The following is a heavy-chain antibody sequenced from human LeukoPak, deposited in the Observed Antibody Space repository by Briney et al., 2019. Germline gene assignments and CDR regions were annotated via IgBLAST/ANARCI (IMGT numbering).Heavy chain of an antibody. V-gene: IGHV4-38-2*01. D-gene: IGHD2-15*01. CDR2: IYHSGGT. CDR3: ASFRATPRAYCSGGSCPSP. J-gene: IGHJ5*02. CDR1: GGSFSGYY. Sequence: SETLSLTCAVYGGSFSGYYWGWIRQPPGKGLEWIGSIYHSGGTYYNPSLKSRVTISVDTSKNQFSLKLSSVTAADTAVYYCASFRATPRAYCSGGSCPSPWGQGTLVTVSS.